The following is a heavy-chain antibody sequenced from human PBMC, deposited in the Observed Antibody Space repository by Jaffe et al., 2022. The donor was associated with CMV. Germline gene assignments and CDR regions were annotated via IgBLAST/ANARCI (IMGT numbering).Heavy chain of an antibody. D-gene: IGHD4-17*01. Sequence: QVQLVQSGAEVKKPGSSVKVSCKASGGTFSSYAISWVRQAPGQGLEWMGGIIPIFGTANYAQKFQGRVTITADESTSTAYMELSSLRSEDTAVYYCARAYLGHDYGFNWFDPWGQGTLVTVSS. CDR2: IIPIFGTA. CDR1: GGTFSSYA. J-gene: IGHJ5*02. CDR3: ARAYLGHDYGFNWFDP. V-gene: IGHV1-69*01.